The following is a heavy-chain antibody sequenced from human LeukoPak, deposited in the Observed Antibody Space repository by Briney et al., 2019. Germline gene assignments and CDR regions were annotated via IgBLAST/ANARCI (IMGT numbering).Heavy chain of an antibody. CDR3: ATDGAVAGTAYPEY. CDR1: GYTFTGYY. D-gene: IGHD6-19*01. V-gene: IGHV1-2*02. J-gene: IGHJ4*02. Sequence: ASVKVSCKASGYTFTGYYIHWVRQAPGQGHEWVGWINPNSGGTNYAQKFQGRVTMTRDTSISTAYMELSSLTSDDTALYYCATDGAVAGTAYPEYWGQGTLVTVSS. CDR2: INPNSGGT.